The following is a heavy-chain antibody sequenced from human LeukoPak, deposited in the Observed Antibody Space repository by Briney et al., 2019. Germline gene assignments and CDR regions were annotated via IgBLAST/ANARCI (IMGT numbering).Heavy chain of an antibody. CDR1: GFTFSDCY. V-gene: IGHV3-11*04. CDR2: ISSSGSTI. Sequence: GGSLRLSCAASGFTFSDCYMSWIRPAPGKGLEWVSYISSSGSTIYYAGPEKGRFTISRDNAKNSLYLQMNSLGAEDTAVYYCARDYRWVFDYWGQGTLVTVSS. CDR3: ARDYRWVFDY. J-gene: IGHJ4*02. D-gene: IGHD4-23*01.